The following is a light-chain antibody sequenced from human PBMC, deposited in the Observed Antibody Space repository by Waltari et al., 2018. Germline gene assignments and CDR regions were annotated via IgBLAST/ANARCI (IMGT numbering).Light chain of an antibody. J-gene: IGKJ5*01. V-gene: IGKV3-20*01. CDR3: QQYGNSPIT. Sequence: EIVLTQSPGTLSLSPGERATLSCRASQALVSYYVAWYQQKFGQSPRLLIYDTSTRASGVPDRFSGSGSEKDFTLTISRLEPEDFAIYYCQQYGNSPITFGQGTRLENK. CDR1: QALVSYY. CDR2: DTS.